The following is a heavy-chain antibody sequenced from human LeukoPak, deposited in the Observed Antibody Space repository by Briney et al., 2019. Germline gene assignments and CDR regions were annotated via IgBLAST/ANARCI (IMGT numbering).Heavy chain of an antibody. CDR3: ARHVPGKRIDMLRGLIRDGLDP. CDR2: INHSGST. V-gene: IGHV4-34*01. J-gene: IGHJ5*02. CDR1: GGSFSGYY. Sequence: SSETLSLTCAVYGGSFSGYYWSWIRQPPGKGLEWIGEINHSGSTNYNPSLKSRVTISVDTSKNQFSLKLTSVTAADTAVYYCARHVPGKRIDMLRGLIRDGLDPWGQGTLVTVSS. D-gene: IGHD3-10*01.